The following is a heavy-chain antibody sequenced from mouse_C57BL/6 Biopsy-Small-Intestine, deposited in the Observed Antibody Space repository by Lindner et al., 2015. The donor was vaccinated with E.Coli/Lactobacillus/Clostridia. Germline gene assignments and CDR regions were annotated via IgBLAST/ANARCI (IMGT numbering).Heavy chain of an antibody. Sequence: VQLQESGAELVKPGASVKISCKASGYAFSRYWMNWVTQRPGKGLEWIGQIYPGDGDTDYSGNFTGKATLTADKSSSTAYMQLSSLTSEDSAVYFCARERDYYGSGFAYWGQGTPVTVSA. CDR1: GYAFSRYW. D-gene: IGHD1-1*01. V-gene: IGHV1-80*01. J-gene: IGHJ3*01. CDR3: ARERDYYGSGFAY. CDR2: IYPGDGDT.